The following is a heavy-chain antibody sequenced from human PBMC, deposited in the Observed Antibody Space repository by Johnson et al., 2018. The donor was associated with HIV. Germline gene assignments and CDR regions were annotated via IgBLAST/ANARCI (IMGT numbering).Heavy chain of an antibody. D-gene: IGHD2-8*01. V-gene: IGHV3-30-3*01. Sequence: VQLVESGGGLVKPGGSLRLSCAASGFTFSTYAIHWVRQAPGKGLEWVVVISSDGNNKYYADSVKGRFTISRDKSKNMVYLQMNSLRAEDTAVYFCARGFCSIGGCSSLLGFDAFDICGQGTMVIVSS. J-gene: IGHJ3*02. CDR3: ARGFCSIGGCSSLLGFDAFDI. CDR2: ISSDGNNK. CDR1: GFTFSTYA.